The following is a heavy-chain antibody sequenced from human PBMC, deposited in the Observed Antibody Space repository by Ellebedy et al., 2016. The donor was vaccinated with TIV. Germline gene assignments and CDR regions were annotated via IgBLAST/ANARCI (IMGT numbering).Heavy chain of an antibody. D-gene: IGHD3-10*01. Sequence: SETLSLTCTVSGGSISSYYWSWIRQPPGKGLEWIGYIYYSGSTNYNPSLKSRVTISVDTSKNQFSLKLSSVTAADTAVYYCARGGRAYWYFDLWGRGTLVTVSS. J-gene: IGHJ2*01. V-gene: IGHV4-59*01. CDR2: IYYSGST. CDR3: ARGGRAYWYFDL. CDR1: GGSISSYY.